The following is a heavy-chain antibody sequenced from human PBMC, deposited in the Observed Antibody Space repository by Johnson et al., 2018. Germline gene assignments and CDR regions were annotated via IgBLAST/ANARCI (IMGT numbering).Heavy chain of an antibody. CDR2: INWNGGST. V-gene: IGHV3-20*04. CDR1: GFTFDDYG. Sequence: LRLSCAASGFTFDDYGMSWVRQAPGKGLEWVSGINWNGGSTGYADSVKGRFTISRDNAKNSLYLQMNSLRAEDTAVYYCAKVLLWAVQYFQHWGQGTLVTVSS. D-gene: IGHD3-10*01. J-gene: IGHJ1*01. CDR3: AKVLLWAVQYFQH.